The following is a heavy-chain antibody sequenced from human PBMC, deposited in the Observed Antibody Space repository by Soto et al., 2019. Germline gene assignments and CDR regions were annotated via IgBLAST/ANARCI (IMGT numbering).Heavy chain of an antibody. CDR3: ARDPSSGGYCPGPCFDY. J-gene: IGHJ4*02. D-gene: IGHD3-22*01. Sequence: PSETLSLTCTVSGGSISSGDYYWSWIRQTPGKGLECIGYVHYSGSTYYNPSLKSRITISVDTSKNQFSLKLDSVTAADTAVYYCARDPSSGGYCPGPCFDYWGRGTLVTVSS. CDR1: GGSISSGDYY. V-gene: IGHV4-30-4*08. CDR2: VHYSGST.